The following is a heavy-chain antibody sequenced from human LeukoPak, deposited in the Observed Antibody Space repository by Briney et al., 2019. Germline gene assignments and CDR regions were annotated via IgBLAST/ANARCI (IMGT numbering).Heavy chain of an antibody. V-gene: IGHV3-30-3*01. CDR3: ARTEGIWFGELSYFDY. CDR2: ISYDGSNK. Sequence: PGRSLRLSCAASGFTFSSYAMHWVRQAPGKGLEWVAVISYDGSNKYYADSVKGRFTTSRDNSKNTLYLQMNSLRAEDTAVYYCARTEGIWFGELSYFDYWGQGTLVTVSS. CDR1: GFTFSSYA. J-gene: IGHJ4*02. D-gene: IGHD3-10*01.